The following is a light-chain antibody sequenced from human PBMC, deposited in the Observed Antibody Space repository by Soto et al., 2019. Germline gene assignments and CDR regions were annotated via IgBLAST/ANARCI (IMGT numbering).Light chain of an antibody. Sequence: DIQMTRSPSTLSGSVGDRVTITCRASQTISSWLAWYQQKPGKAPKLLIYKASTLKSGVPSRFSGSGSGTEFTLTISSLQPDDFATYYCQHYNSYSEAVGQVTKVDSK. CDR2: KAS. J-gene: IGKJ1*01. V-gene: IGKV1-5*03. CDR3: QHYNSYSEA. CDR1: QTISSW.